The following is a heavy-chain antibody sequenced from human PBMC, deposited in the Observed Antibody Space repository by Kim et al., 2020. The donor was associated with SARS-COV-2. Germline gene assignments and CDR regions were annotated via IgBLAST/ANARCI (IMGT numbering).Heavy chain of an antibody. CDR3: VRDVGRRTWPLDY. V-gene: IGHV3-30*02. CDR2: IQPDEKNK. Sequence: GGSLRLSCVASGFTFSTYGMHWVRQAPGKGLEWVAFIQPDEKNKIFADSGKGRFTISRDNSKNTVHLQMNSLGGEDTAMYYCVRDVGRRTWPLDYWGQGTLVTASS. J-gene: IGHJ4*02. D-gene: IGHD2-15*01. CDR1: GFTFSTYG.